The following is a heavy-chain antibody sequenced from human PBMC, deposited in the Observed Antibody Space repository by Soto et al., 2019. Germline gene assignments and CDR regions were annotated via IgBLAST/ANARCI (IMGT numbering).Heavy chain of an antibody. CDR3: ATEELCGADCYFFKH. D-gene: IGHD2-21*02. CDR1: GFNLRNYE. Sequence: PWGSLRLSCAVSGFNLRNYEMNWVRRVPGKGLEWISKISGSNNNIYYADSVQGRFTISRDDANNVLFLQMNSLRAEDTATYHCATEELCGADCYFFKHWGQGTLVTVSS. CDR2: ISGSNNNI. J-gene: IGHJ4*02. V-gene: IGHV3-48*03.